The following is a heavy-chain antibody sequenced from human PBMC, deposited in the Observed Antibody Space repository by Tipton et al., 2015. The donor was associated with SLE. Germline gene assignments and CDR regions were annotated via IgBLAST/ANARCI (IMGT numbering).Heavy chain of an antibody. V-gene: IGHV1-69*18. Sequence: QVQLVQSGAEVKKPGSSVKVSCKASGGTFSSYAISWVRQAPGQGLEWMGRIIPIFGTANYAQKFQGRVTITADESTSTAYMELSSLRSEDTAVYYCAREDCSSTSCYFKGTYDAFDIWGQGTMVTVSS. CDR3: AREDCSSTSCYFKGTYDAFDI. D-gene: IGHD2-2*01. J-gene: IGHJ3*02. CDR2: IIPIFGTA. CDR1: GGTFSSYA.